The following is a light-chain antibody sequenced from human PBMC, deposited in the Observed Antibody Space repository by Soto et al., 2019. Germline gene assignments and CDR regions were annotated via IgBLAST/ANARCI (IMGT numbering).Light chain of an antibody. V-gene: IGKV1-9*01. CDR3: QQLNSYPIT. CDR1: QGINTF. Sequence: IRLTQSPSSLSASVGDRVTITCRAGQGINTFLAWYQQKAGKAPKLLIYAASTLQSGVPSRFSGSGSGTDFTLTISSLQSEDFATYYCQQLNSYPITFGQGTRLEI. CDR2: AAS. J-gene: IGKJ5*01.